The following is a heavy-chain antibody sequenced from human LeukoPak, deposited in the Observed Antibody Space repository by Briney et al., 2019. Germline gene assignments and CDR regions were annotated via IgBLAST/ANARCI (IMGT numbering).Heavy chain of an antibody. J-gene: IGHJ3*02. Sequence: PSETLSLTCAVYVGSFSGYYWSWIRQPPGKGLEWIGEINHSGSTNYNPSLKSRVTISVDTSKNQFSLKLSSVTAADTAVYYCATGLVGDHSTFDIWGQGTMVTVSS. D-gene: IGHD3-16*01. CDR1: VGSFSGYY. V-gene: IGHV4-34*01. CDR3: ATGLVGDHSTFDI. CDR2: INHSGST.